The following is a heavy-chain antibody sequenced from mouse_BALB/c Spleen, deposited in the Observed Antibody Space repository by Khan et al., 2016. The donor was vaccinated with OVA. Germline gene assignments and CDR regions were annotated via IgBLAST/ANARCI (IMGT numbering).Heavy chain of an antibody. V-gene: IGHV1-4*01. CDR2: INPSSNYT. CDR1: GYTFTSYT. CDR3: AREGDYYRNDGGLAY. D-gene: IGHD2-14*01. J-gene: IGHJ3*01. Sequence: QVQLQQSGAELARPGASVKMSCKASGYTFTSYTMHWVKQRPGQGLEWIGYINPSSNYTNSNQKFKDKATLTADKSSSTAYMQLSSLTSEDSAVYYCAREGDYYRNDGGLAYWGQGTLVTVSA.